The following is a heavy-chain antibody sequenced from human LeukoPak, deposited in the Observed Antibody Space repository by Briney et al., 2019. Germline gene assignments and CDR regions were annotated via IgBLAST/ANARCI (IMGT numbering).Heavy chain of an antibody. CDR2: VSYDGNTK. Sequence: GGSLRLSCAASGFTFSSYGMHWVRQAPGKGLEWVAVVSYDGNTKYYADSVKGRITISRDNSKNTLYLQMNSLRAEDTAVYYSAKEFASGYQDYWGQETLVTVSS. CDR3: AKEFASGYQDY. D-gene: IGHD3-3*01. J-gene: IGHJ4*02. V-gene: IGHV3-30*18. CDR1: GFTFSSYG.